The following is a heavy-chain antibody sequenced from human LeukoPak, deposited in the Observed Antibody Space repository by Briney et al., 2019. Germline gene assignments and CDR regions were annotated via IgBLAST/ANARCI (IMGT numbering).Heavy chain of an antibody. D-gene: IGHD1-26*01. Sequence: GGSLTLSCALSGFPFSNYWKSWVRHAPGKGREWVAHLKQEERQKYYVDSVKGRFTISRDNAKNSLYLQMTSLRAEDTAIYYCARDKIVGASKFDYWGQGTLVTVSS. V-gene: IGHV3-7*01. CDR1: GFPFSNYW. CDR2: LKQEERQK. J-gene: IGHJ4*02. CDR3: ARDKIVGASKFDY.